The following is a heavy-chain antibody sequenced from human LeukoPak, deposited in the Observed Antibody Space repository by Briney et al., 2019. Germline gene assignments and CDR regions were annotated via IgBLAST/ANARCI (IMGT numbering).Heavy chain of an antibody. D-gene: IGHD3-10*01. CDR1: GYTFSSYD. CDR2: MNPSDGKT. Sequence: GASVKVSCMASGYTFSSYDINWVRQATGQGLQWMGWMNPSDGKTGYAQEFQGRVTMTRDTSISAAYMELSSLTSEDTAVYYCVRVRAARGAWTMFWGPGTLVTVSS. J-gene: IGHJ4*02. V-gene: IGHV1-8*01. CDR3: VRVRAARGAWTMF.